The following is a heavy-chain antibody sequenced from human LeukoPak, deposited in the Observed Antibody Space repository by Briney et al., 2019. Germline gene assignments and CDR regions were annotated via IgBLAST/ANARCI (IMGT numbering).Heavy chain of an antibody. Sequence: GGSLRLSCAASGFTFSSYSMNWVRQAPGKGLEWVSSISSSSYIYYADSVKGRFTISRDNAKNSLYLQMNSLRAEDTAVYYCARDRRYYDSSGPDYYYYYGMDVWGQGTTVTVSS. J-gene: IGHJ6*02. CDR3: ARDRRYYDSSGPDYYYYYGMDV. CDR2: ISSSSYI. CDR1: GFTFSSYS. V-gene: IGHV3-21*01. D-gene: IGHD3-22*01.